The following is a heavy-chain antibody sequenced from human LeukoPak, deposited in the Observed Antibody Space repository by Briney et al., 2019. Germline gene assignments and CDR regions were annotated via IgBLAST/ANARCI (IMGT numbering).Heavy chain of an antibody. V-gene: IGHV1-69*13. Sequence: ASVKVPCKASGGTFSSYAISWVRQAPGQGLEWMGGIIPIFGTANYAQKFQGRVTITADESTSTAYMELSSLRSEDTAVYYCARVEADQIREWELLRRIGYYYYGMDVWGQGTTVTVSS. CDR1: GGTFSSYA. J-gene: IGHJ6*02. CDR3: ARVEADQIREWELLRRIGYYYYGMDV. CDR2: IIPIFGTA. D-gene: IGHD1-26*01.